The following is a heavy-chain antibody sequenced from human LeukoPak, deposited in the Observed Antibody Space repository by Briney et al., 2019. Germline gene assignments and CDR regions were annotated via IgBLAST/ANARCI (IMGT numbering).Heavy chain of an antibody. CDR2: ISGSGGST. V-gene: IGHV3-23*01. D-gene: IGHD3-22*01. J-gene: IGHJ4*02. CDR1: GFTFSSYA. CDR3: AKVSYYYDSSGDDY. Sequence: PGGSLRLSCAASGFTFSSYAMSWVRQAPGKGLEWVSAISGSGGSTYYADSVKGRFTISRDNSKNTLYLQMNSLRAGDTAVYYCAKVSYYYDSSGDDYWGQGTLVTVSS.